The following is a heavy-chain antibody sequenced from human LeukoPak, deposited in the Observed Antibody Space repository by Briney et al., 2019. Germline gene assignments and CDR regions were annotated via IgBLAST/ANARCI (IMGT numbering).Heavy chain of an antibody. D-gene: IGHD3-3*01. CDR2: IIPIFATA. V-gene: IGHV1-69*13. CDR3: ARGVYYDFWSGYSTGWFDP. J-gene: IGHJ5*02. CDR1: GGTFSSYA. Sequence: SVKVSCKASGGTFSSYAISWVRQAPGQGLEWMGGIIPIFATANYAQKFQGRVTITADESTSTAYMELSSLRSEDTAVYYCARGVYYDFWSGYSTGWFDPWGQGTLVTVSS.